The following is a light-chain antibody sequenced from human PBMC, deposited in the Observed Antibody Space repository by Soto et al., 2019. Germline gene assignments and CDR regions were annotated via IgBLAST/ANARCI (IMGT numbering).Light chain of an antibody. J-gene: IGKJ1*01. Sequence: DFPMTQSPSTRSASFGDSGPSXXRARHNIRSWLSWFQQKPKKATELLFDDATSLDGGVPRWCSSSGGGAEFTPIISLQHDDVASSYCFQHDHCHRTFGQGTKVDIK. CDR3: FQHDHCHRT. CDR1: HNIRSW. V-gene: IGKV1-5*01. CDR2: DAT.